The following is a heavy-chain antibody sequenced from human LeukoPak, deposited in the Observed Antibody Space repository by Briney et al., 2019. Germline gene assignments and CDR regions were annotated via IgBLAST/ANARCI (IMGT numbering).Heavy chain of an antibody. V-gene: IGHV3-21*01. D-gene: IGHD3-22*01. J-gene: IGHJ4*02. CDR3: ARGWYYYDSTPGY. CDR1: GFTFSSYS. CDR2: ISSSSSYI. Sequence: GGSLRPSCAASGFTFSSYSMNWVRQAPGKGLEWVSSISSSSSYIYYADSVKGRFTISRDNAKNSLYLQMNSLRAEDTAVYYCARGWYYYDSTPGYWGQGTLVTVSS.